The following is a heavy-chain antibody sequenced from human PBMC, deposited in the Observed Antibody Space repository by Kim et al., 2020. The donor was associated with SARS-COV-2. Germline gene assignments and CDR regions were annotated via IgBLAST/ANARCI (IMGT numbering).Heavy chain of an antibody. J-gene: IGHJ4*02. CDR2: TYFRSMWLH. Sequence: SQTLSLTCAISGDSVSSDNVAWTWIRQSPSRGLEWLGRTYFRSMWLHETAPSVESRLTFNPDTSKNQFSLHLNSVTPEDTAMYYCARYNSIWRHFDFWGQGTLVTVSS. V-gene: IGHV6-1*01. CDR1: GDSVSSDNVA. D-gene: IGHD6-13*01. CDR3: ARYNSIWRHFDF.